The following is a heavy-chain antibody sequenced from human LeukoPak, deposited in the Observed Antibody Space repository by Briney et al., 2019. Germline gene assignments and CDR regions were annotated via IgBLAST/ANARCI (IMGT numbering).Heavy chain of an antibody. V-gene: IGHV3-7*03. J-gene: IGHJ6*02. CDR3: ARNNGMDV. CDR2: VNRDGSET. CDR1: GFALGSHW. Sequence: GGSLRLSCAASGFALGSHWMTWVRQVPGRGPEWVANVNRDGSETYYLDSVKGRFTISKDNAKNSLYLQMNSLRAEDKALYHCARNNGMDVWGQGTTVIVSS.